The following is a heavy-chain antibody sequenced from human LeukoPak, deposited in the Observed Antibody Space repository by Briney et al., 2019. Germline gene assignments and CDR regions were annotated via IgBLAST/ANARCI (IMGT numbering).Heavy chain of an antibody. Sequence: PGGSLRLSCAASGFTFSSYGMHWVRQAPSKGLEWVAVISYDGSNKYYADSVKGRFTISRDNSKNTLYLQMNSLRAEDTAVYYCAKVGDYDPYYYGMDVWGQGTTVTVSS. D-gene: IGHD4-17*01. CDR2: ISYDGSNK. J-gene: IGHJ6*02. CDR3: AKVGDYDPYYYGMDV. V-gene: IGHV3-30*18. CDR1: GFTFSSYG.